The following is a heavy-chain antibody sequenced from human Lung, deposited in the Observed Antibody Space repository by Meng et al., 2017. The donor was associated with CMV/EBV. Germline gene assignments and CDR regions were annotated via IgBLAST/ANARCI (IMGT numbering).Heavy chain of an antibody. D-gene: IGHD3-10*01. J-gene: IGHJ4*02. Sequence: VYGWSFSGYYWSWIRQSPGRGLEWIGEINHRGSTTYNPSLKSRVTMSVATYKNQFSLRLRSVTAADTSVYYCARGYGSETYLNYFDYWGQGTLVTVSS. CDR2: INHRGST. V-gene: IGHV4-34*01. CDR3: ARGYGSETYLNYFDY. CDR1: GWSFSGYY.